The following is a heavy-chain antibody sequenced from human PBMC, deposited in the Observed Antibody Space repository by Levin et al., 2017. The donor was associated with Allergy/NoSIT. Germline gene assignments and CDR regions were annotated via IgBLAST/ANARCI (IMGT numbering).Heavy chain of an antibody. Sequence: SETLSLTCAVYGGSFSGYYWSWIRQPPGKGLEWIGEINHSGSTNYNPSLKSRVTISVDTSKNQFSLKLSSVTAADTAVYYCAMFAYYYDSSGYKGKDDAFDIWGQGTMVTVSS. V-gene: IGHV4-34*01. D-gene: IGHD3-22*01. CDR1: GGSFSGYY. CDR2: INHSGST. CDR3: AMFAYYYDSSGYKGKDDAFDI. J-gene: IGHJ3*02.